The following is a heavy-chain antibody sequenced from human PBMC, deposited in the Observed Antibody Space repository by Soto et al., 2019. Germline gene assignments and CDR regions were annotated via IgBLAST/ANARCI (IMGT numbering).Heavy chain of an antibody. CDR1: GGSFSGYY. V-gene: IGHV4-34*01. CDR2: INHSGST. J-gene: IGHJ5*02. CDR3: ARGMSYDFWSGRRWFDP. Sequence: QVQLQQWGAGLLKPSETLSLTCAVYGGSFSGYYWSWIRQPPGKGLEWIGEINHSGSTNYNPSLKSRVTISVGTSKNQFSRKLSSVTAADTAVYYCARGMSYDFWSGRRWFDPWGQGTLVTVSS. D-gene: IGHD3-3*01.